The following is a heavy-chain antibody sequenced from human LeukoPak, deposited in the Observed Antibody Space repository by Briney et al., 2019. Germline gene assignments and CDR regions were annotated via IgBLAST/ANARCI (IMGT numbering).Heavy chain of an antibody. D-gene: IGHD6-25*01. V-gene: IGHV4-34*01. J-gene: IGHJ4*02. Sequence: SETLSLTCAVYGESFSGHYWSWIRQPPGKGLEWIGEVNHSGRTNYNPSLTSQVIISVDTSKNQFSLRLRSVTDADTAVYYCARAREAAPIDYWGQGTLVTVFS. CDR3: ARAREAAPIDY. CDR1: GESFSGHY. CDR2: VNHSGRT.